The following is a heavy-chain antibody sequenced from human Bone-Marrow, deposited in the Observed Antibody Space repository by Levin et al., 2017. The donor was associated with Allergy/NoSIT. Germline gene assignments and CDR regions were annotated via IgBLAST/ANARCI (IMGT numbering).Heavy chain of an antibody. J-gene: IGHJ3*02. CDR3: ARPNCSSTSCYPRGAFDI. D-gene: IGHD2-2*01. CDR2: IDPSDSYT. V-gene: IGHV5-10-1*01. CDR1: GYSFTSYW. Sequence: KVSCKGSGYSFTSYWISWVRQMPGKGLEWMGRIDPSDSYTNYSPSFQGHVTISADKSISTAYLQWSSLKASDTAMYYCARPNCSSTSCYPRGAFDIWGQGTMVTVSS.